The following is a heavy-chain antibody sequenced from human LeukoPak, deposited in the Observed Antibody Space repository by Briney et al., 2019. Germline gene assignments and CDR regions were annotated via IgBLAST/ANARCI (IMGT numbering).Heavy chain of an antibody. D-gene: IGHD4-11*01. J-gene: IGHJ4*02. Sequence: PSETLSLTCAVYGGSFSSYYWGWIRQPPGKGLEWIGSIYYSGSTYYNPSLKSRVTISVDTSKNQFSLKLSSVTAADTAVYYCARLHTITIRVYWGQGTLVTVSS. CDR2: IYYSGST. CDR3: ARLHTITIRVY. CDR1: GGSFSSYY. V-gene: IGHV4-39*01.